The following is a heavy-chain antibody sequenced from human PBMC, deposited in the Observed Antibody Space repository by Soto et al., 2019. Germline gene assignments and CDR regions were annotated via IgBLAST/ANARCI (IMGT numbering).Heavy chain of an antibody. D-gene: IGHD2-15*01. CDR3: ARVGRYCSGGSCSYYFDY. Sequence: HPGGSLRLSCAASGFTCSSYGMSWVRQAPGKGLEWVANIKQDGSEEYYVDSVKDRFTISRDNAKNSLYLQMNSLRAEDTAVYYCARVGRYCSGGSCSYYFDYWGQGTLVTVSS. V-gene: IGHV3-7*03. CDR1: GFTCSSYG. CDR2: IKQDGSEE. J-gene: IGHJ4*02.